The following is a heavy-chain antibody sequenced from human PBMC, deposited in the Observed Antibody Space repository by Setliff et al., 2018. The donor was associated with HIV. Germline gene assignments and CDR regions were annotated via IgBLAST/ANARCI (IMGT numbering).Heavy chain of an antibody. J-gene: IGHJ6*03. D-gene: IGHD1-26*01. CDR2: INHSGST. Sequence: SETLSLTCTVYGGSFTGYYWTRIRQPPGKGLEWIGEINHSGSTNYNPSLKSRVIISVDTSKNQFSLRLSSVTAADTAIYYCARGVNSGTYWGYYYYMDVWGKGTTVTVSS. CDR1: GGSFTGYY. CDR3: ARGVNSGTYWGYYYYMDV. V-gene: IGHV4-34*01.